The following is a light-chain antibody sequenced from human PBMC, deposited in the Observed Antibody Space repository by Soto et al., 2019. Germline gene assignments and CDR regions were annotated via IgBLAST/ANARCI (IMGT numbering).Light chain of an antibody. CDR3: NSYTSSSTDVTDVV. V-gene: IGLV6-57*04. J-gene: IGLJ2*01. CDR1: SGSIANNY. CDR2: ENN. Sequence: NFMLTQPHSVSESPGKTLSISCTRSSGSIANNYVQWYQQRPGSAPTTVIYENNQRLSGVPDRFSGSTDGSSNSASLTISGLQTEDEADYYCNSYTSSSTDVTDVVFGGGTKVTVL.